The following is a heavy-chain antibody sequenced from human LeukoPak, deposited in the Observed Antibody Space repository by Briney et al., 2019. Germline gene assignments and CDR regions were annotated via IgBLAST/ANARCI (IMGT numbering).Heavy chain of an antibody. CDR3: ARGLYTTGWYYEY. D-gene: IGHD6-19*01. CDR2: INHSEST. CDR1: GESFSGYL. J-gene: IGHJ4*02. Sequence: SETLSLTCAVYGESFSGYLWSWIRQPPGKGLEWIGEINHSESTNYNPSLKSRVTISVDTSKNQFSLKLSSVTAADTAVYYCARGLYTTGWYYEYWGQGTLVTVSS. V-gene: IGHV4-34*01.